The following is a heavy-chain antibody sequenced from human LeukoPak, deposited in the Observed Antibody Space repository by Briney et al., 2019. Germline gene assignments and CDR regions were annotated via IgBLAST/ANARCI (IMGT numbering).Heavy chain of an antibody. CDR1: GGSFSGYY. CDR2: INHSGST. Sequence: SETLSLTCAVYGGSFSGYYWSWIRQPPGKGLEWIGEINHSGSTNYNPTLKSRVTISVDTSKNQFSLKLSSVTAADTAVYYCARGNYDYVWGSYHYRETNYFDYWGQGTLVTVSS. J-gene: IGHJ4*02. D-gene: IGHD3-16*02. V-gene: IGHV4-34*01. CDR3: ARGNYDYVWGSYHYRETNYFDY.